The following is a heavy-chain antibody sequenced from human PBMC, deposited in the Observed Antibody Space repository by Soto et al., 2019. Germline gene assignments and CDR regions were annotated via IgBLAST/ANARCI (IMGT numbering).Heavy chain of an antibody. D-gene: IGHD6-13*01. CDR3: ARVAVLTAVGTTDY. CDR1: GFTFSDYY. V-gene: IGHV3-11*06. Sequence: GGSLRLSCAASGFTFSDYYMSWIRQVPGKGLEWVAYISGTSDSIPYADSVKGRFTISRDNAKSSLYLQMNSLRAEDTAVYYCARVAVLTAVGTTDYWGQGTLVTVSS. CDR2: ISGTSDSI. J-gene: IGHJ4*02.